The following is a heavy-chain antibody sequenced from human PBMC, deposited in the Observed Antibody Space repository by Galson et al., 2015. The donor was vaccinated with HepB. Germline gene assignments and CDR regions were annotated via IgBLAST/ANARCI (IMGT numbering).Heavy chain of an antibody. CDR1: GGSISSGDYN. J-gene: IGHJ4*02. D-gene: IGHD3-22*01. CDR2: IYYSGST. CDR3: ARVHIGYYDSSGQALDY. V-gene: IGHV4-30-4*01. Sequence: TLSLTCTVSGGSISSGDYNWSWIRQPPGKGLEWIGYIYYSGSTNYNPSLKSRVTMSVDTSKNQFSLKLSSVTAADTAVYYCARVHIGYYDSSGQALDYWGQGTLVTVSS.